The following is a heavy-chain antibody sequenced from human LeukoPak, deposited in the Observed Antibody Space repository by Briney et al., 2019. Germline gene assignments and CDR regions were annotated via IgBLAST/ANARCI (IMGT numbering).Heavy chain of an antibody. V-gene: IGHV1-18*01. Sequence: ASVKVSCKASGYTFTSYGISWVRQAPGQGLEWMGWISAYDGNTNYAQKLQGRVTMTTDTSTSTAYMELRSLRSDDTAVYYCAKCDYDYVWGSYRMGGDFDYWGQGTLVTVSS. CDR3: AKCDYDYVWGSYRMGGDFDY. CDR1: GYTFTSYG. CDR2: ISAYDGNT. J-gene: IGHJ4*02. D-gene: IGHD3-16*02.